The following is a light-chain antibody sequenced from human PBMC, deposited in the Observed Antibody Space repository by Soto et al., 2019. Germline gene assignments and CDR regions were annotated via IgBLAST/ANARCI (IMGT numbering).Light chain of an antibody. CDR3: QQGNTFPLT. Sequence: QMTQSPSTLASSLGDSVTIACRASQSISTWLAWYQQKTGKAPKLLIYAASSLQSGVPSRFSGSGSGTDFNLTISSLQPEDFATYYCQQGNTFPLTCGGGTKVDIK. V-gene: IGKV1-12*01. J-gene: IGKJ4*01. CDR1: QSISTW. CDR2: AAS.